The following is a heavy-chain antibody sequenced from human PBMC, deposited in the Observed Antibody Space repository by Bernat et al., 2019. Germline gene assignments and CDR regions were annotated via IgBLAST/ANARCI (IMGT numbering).Heavy chain of an antibody. CDR2: ISYDGSNK. V-gene: IGHV3-30*18. Sequence: QVQLVESGGGVVQPGRSLRLSCAASGFTFSSYGMHWVRQAPGKGLEWVAVISYDGSNKYYADSMKGRLTISRDNSKNTLYLQMNSLRAEDTAVYYCAKGPVPGESEEYYFDYWGQGTLVTVSS. CDR1: GFTFSSYG. CDR3: AKGPVPGESEEYYFDY. D-gene: IGHD3-10*01. J-gene: IGHJ4*02.